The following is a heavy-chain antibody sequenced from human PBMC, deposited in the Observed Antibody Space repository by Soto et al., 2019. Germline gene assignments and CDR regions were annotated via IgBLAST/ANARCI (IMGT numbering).Heavy chain of an antibody. CDR2: INAGNGNT. D-gene: IGHD3-3*01. V-gene: IGHV1-3*01. CDR1: GYTFTSYA. CDR3: AREKIRFQNWFDP. Sequence: ASVKVSCKASGYTFTSYAMRWVRQAPGQRLEWMGWINAGNGNTKYSQKFQGRVTITRDTSASTAYMELSSLRSEDTAVYYCAREKIRFQNWFDPWGQGTLVTVSS. J-gene: IGHJ5*02.